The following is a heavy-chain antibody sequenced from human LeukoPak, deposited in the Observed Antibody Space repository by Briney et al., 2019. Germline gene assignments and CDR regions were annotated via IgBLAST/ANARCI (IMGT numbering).Heavy chain of an antibody. CDR3: AKVHHRSSTSCYGDGMDV. J-gene: IGHJ6*04. Sequence: GGSLRLSCAASGFTFSSYAMSWVRQAPGKGLEWVSTISGSGGSTYYADSVKGRFTISRDNSKNILHLQMNSLRAEDTAVYYCAKVHHRSSTSCYGDGMDVWGKGTTVTVSS. CDR1: GFTFSSYA. D-gene: IGHD2-2*01. V-gene: IGHV3-23*01. CDR2: ISGSGGST.